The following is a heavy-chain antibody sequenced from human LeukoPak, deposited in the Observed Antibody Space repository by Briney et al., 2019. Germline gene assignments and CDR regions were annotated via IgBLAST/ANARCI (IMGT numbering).Heavy chain of an antibody. J-gene: IGHJ3*01. D-gene: IGHD3-16*01. CDR1: GFTFSTYG. CDR3: VRGWGSNVYASAFDV. V-gene: IGHV3-33*01. CDR2: IWHDGSHK. Sequence: GGSLRLSCAASGFTFSTYGMHWVRQAPGKGLEWVTVIWHDGSHKDYADSVKGRFTISRDNSKNTLYLQMNDLRAEDTAIYFCVRGWGSNVYASAFDVWGQGTMVTVSS.